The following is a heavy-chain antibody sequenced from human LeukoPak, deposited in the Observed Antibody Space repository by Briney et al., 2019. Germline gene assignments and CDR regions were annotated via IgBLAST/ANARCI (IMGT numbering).Heavy chain of an antibody. CDR1: GFTFSSYG. Sequence: GGSLRLSCAASGFTFSSYGMNWVRQTPGKGLEWVSFISDSGTTRKYADSAEGRFSISRDNAKNSLYLQMNSLRAEDTAMYYCMRGFSSSSGSYWGQGTLVTVSS. CDR3: MRGFSSSSGSY. D-gene: IGHD6-6*01. J-gene: IGHJ4*02. CDR2: ISDSGTTR. V-gene: IGHV3-48*01.